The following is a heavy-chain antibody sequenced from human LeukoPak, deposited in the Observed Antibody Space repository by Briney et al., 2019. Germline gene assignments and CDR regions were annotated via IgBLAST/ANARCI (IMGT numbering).Heavy chain of an antibody. J-gene: IGHJ6*03. V-gene: IGHV3-21*01. Sequence: PGGTLTLSCAASGFTFITYSINWVRQAQGTGLEWVSYISRSSKYISYANSVKGRLTISRDKAKNSLYRQMNSLRAEDSAAYYCARYRWERNYYIDVWGKGTTVTVSS. D-gene: IGHD1-26*01. CDR2: ISRSSKYI. CDR3: ARYRWERNYYIDV. CDR1: GFTFITYS.